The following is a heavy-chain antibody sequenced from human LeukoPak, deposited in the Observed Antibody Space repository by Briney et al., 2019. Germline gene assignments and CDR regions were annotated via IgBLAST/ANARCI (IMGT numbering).Heavy chain of an antibody. J-gene: IGHJ5*02. CDR3: ASHYGSGRYNWFDP. V-gene: IGHV1-2*02. D-gene: IGHD3-10*01. Sequence: ASVKVSCTTSGDTFRRYAIIWVRQAPGQGLEWMGWINPNSGGTNYAQKFQGRVTMTRDTSISTAYMELSRLRSDDTAVYHCASHYGSGRYNWFDPWGQGTLVTVSS. CDR2: INPNSGGT. CDR1: GDTFRRYA.